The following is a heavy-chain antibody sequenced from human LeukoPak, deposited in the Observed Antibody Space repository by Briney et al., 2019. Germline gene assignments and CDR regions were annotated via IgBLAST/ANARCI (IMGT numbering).Heavy chain of an antibody. D-gene: IGHD3-16*01. CDR3: ARGTWGGDGIDY. J-gene: IGHJ4*02. V-gene: IGHV1-69*06. CDR2: IIPIFGTA. Sequence: SVKVSCKASGGTFSSYAISWVRQAPGQGLEWMGGIIPIFGTANYAQKFQGGVTITADKSTSTAYMELSSLRSEDTAVYYCARGTWGGDGIDYWGQGTLVTVSS. CDR1: GGTFSSYA.